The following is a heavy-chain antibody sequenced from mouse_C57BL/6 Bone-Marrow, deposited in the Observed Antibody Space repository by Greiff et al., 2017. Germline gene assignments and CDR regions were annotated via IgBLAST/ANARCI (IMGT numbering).Heavy chain of an antibody. CDR2: ISDGGSYT. J-gene: IGHJ3*01. D-gene: IGHD2-4*01. CDR1: GFTFSSYA. CDR3: ARDLYYDYAGWFAY. V-gene: IGHV5-4*01. Sequence: EVQLQQSGGGLVKPGGSLKLSCAASGFTFSSYAMSWVRQTPEKRLEWVATISDGGSYTYYPDNVKGRFTISRDNAKNNLYLQMSHLKSEDTAMYYCARDLYYDYAGWFAYWGQGTLVTVSA.